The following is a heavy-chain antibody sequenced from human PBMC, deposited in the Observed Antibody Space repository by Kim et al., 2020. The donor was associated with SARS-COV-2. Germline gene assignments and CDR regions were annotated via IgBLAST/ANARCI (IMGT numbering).Heavy chain of an antibody. CDR3: ARGRVGVVPSPVLGLGPFWKSYYMDV. CDR2: INHSGGT. Sequence: SETLSLTCAVFGESLSGYYWTWVRRPPGKGLEWIGEINHSGGTNYNPSLKSRVTISSDTSKNQFSLKVTSLSAADTATYYCARGRVGVVPSPVLGLGPFWKSYYMDVWGGGATVTVSS. V-gene: IGHV4-34*01. CDR1: GESLSGYY. J-gene: IGHJ6*03. D-gene: IGHD2-2*01.